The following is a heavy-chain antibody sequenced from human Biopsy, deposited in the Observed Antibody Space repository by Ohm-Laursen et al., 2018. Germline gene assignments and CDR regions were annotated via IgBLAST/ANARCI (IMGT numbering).Heavy chain of an antibody. Sequence: ASVKVSCKASGDSFTSYAIGWVRQAPGQGLEWMGGIIPIPNVATYAQKFQGRITITADESTSTAYMELSSLTSDDTAVYFCARGEGSSWLDPWGHGTLVTVSS. V-gene: IGHV1-69*10. J-gene: IGHJ5*02. D-gene: IGHD1-26*01. CDR2: IIPIPNVA. CDR3: ARGEGSSWLDP. CDR1: GDSFTSYA.